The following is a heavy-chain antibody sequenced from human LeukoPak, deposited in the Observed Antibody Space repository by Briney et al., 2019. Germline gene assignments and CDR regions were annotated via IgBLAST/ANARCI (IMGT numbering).Heavy chain of an antibody. J-gene: IGHJ4*02. V-gene: IGHV4-39*07. CDR3: ARDTGFSGSSLDY. CDR1: GGSISSSSYY. Sequence: SETLSLTCTVSGGSISSSSYYWGWIRQPPGKGLEWIGSIYYSGSTYYNPSLKSRVTISVDRSKNQFSLKLSSVTAADTAVYYCARDTGFSGSSLDYWGQGTLVTVSS. D-gene: IGHD1-26*01. CDR2: IYYSGST.